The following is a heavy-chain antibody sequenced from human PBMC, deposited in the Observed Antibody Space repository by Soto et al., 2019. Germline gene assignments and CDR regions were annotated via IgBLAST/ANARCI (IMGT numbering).Heavy chain of an antibody. Sequence: PGGSLRLSCAASGFTFSSYGMHWVRQAPGKGLEWVAVISYDGSNKYYADSVRGRFTISRDNSKNTLYLQMNSLRAEDTAVYYCAKDRRLELTNYYYGMDVWGQGTTVTVSS. D-gene: IGHD1-7*01. CDR3: AKDRRLELTNYYYGMDV. J-gene: IGHJ6*02. CDR1: GFTFSSYG. CDR2: ISYDGSNK. V-gene: IGHV3-30*18.